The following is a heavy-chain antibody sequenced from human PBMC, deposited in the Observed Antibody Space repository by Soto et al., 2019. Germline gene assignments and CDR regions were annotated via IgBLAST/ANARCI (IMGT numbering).Heavy chain of an antibody. J-gene: IGHJ3*02. D-gene: IGHD2-15*01. V-gene: IGHV3-21*01. CDR1: GFTFSSYS. Sequence: PGGSLRLSCAASGFTFSSYSMNWVRQAPGKGLEWVSSISSSSSYIYYADSVKGRFTISRDNAKNSLYLQMNSLRAEDTAVYYCARDYGLERYCSCGSCYSDAFDIWGQGTMVTVSS. CDR3: ARDYGLERYCSCGSCYSDAFDI. CDR2: ISSSSSYI.